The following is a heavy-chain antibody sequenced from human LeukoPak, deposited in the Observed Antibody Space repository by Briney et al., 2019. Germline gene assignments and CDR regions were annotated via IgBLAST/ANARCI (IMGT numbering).Heavy chain of an antibody. CDR2: INPNSGGT. CDR3: ARGASRSFDY. V-gene: IGHV1-2*02. J-gene: IGHJ4*02. CDR1: GYTFTGYY. Sequence: GASVKVSCKASGYTFTGYYMHWVRQAPGQGLEWMGWINPNSGGTNYAQKFQGRVTMTRDTSTSTVYMELSSLRSEDTAVYYCARGASRSFDYWGQGTLVTVSS.